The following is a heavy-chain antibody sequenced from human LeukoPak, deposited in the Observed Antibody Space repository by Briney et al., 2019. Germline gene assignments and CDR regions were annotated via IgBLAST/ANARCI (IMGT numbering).Heavy chain of an antibody. CDR2: ISAYNGNT. D-gene: IGHD2-15*01. J-gene: IGHJ1*01. CDR1: GYTFTSYG. CDR3: ARDSSDIRSLIAH. Sequence: ASVKVSCKASGYTFTSYGISWVRQAPGQGLEWMGWISAYNGNTNYAQKLQGRVTTTTDTSTSTAYMELRSLRSEDTAIYYCARDSSDIRSLIAHWGQGTLVTVSS. V-gene: IGHV1-18*01.